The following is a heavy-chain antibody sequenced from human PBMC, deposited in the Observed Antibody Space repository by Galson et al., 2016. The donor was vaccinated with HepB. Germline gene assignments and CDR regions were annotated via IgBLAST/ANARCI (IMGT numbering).Heavy chain of an antibody. CDR1: GDTFSTYT. V-gene: IGHV1-69*08. Sequence: SVKVSCKASGDTFSTYTINWVRQAPGQGLEWMGRIIPIFDTTNYAQKFQDRVTITADKSTSTAYMGLSSLRSEDTAVYYCAREGEGYCSSNSCYNWFDSWGQGTLVTVSS. CDR3: AREGEGYCSSNSCYNWFDS. CDR2: IIPIFDTT. D-gene: IGHD2-2*01. J-gene: IGHJ5*01.